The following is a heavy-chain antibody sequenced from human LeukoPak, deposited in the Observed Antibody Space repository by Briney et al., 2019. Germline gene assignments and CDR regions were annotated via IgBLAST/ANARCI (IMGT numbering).Heavy chain of an antibody. V-gene: IGHV4-59*01. CDR3: ARDPRLEDSGSYWNWFDP. D-gene: IGHD1-26*01. J-gene: IGHJ5*02. CDR2: IYYSGST. CDR1: GGSISSYY. Sequence: TSETLSLTCTVSGGSISSYYWSWIRQPPGKGLEWIGYIYYSGSTNYNPSLKSRVTISVDTSKNQFSLKLSSVTAADTAVYYCARDPRLEDSGSYWNWFDPWGQGTQVTVSS.